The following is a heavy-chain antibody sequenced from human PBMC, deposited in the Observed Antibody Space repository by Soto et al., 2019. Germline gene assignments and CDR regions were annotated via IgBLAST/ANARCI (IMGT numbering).Heavy chain of an antibody. V-gene: IGHV3-23*01. CDR3: AKYQPMTQPRPYFDY. J-gene: IGHJ4*02. CDR1: GFTFSSYA. Sequence: EVQLLESGGDLIQPGGSLRLSCAASGFTFSSYAMSWVRQAPGKGLGWVSAISSSGGSTFYADSVKGRFTISRDNSRNTLYLQTNSLRAEDTAIYYCAKYQPMTQPRPYFDYWGQGPLVTVSS. CDR2: ISSSGGST. D-gene: IGHD3-22*01.